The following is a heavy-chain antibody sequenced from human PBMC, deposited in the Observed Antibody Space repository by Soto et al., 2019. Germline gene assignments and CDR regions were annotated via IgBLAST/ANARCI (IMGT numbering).Heavy chain of an antibody. V-gene: IGHV3-30*18. D-gene: IGHD6-19*01. Sequence: GGSLRLSCEASGLTFSRSGMHWVRQAPGKGLEWVAVISYVGSQRYYADSMKGRFAISRDNSKNTLYLQMNSLRLEDTAVYYCANQGGQWLPDKHWGQETLVTVSS. CDR3: ANQGGQWLPDKH. CDR1: GLTFSRSG. J-gene: IGHJ4*02. CDR2: ISYVGSQR.